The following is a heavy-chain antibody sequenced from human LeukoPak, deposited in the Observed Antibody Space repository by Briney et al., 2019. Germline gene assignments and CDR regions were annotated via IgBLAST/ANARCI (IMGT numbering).Heavy chain of an antibody. D-gene: IGHD4-11*01. V-gene: IGHV3-66*01. CDR3: ARDPPAVKSGTYG. CDR1: GFTVSSNY. Sequence: GGSLRLSCAASGFTVSSNYMSWVRQAPGKGLEWVSRIYSGGATYYADSVKGRFTISRDSSKNTLFLQMNSLRAEDTAVYYCARDPPAVKSGTYGWGQGTLVTVSS. J-gene: IGHJ4*02. CDR2: IYSGGAT.